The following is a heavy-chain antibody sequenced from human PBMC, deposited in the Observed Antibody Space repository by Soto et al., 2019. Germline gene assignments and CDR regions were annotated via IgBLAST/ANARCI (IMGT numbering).Heavy chain of an antibody. CDR3: AREFSNTPEAFDS. CDR1: GGSVNSDNYY. D-gene: IGHD3-3*02. V-gene: IGHV4-61*01. Sequence: PSETLSLTCTVSGGSVNSDNYYWSWIRQPPGKGLEWIGYIYHTGRTNCNPSLESRITISLDTSKNQFSLTLSSVTAADTALFYCAREFSNTPEAFDSWGQGALVTVSS. CDR2: IYHTGRT. J-gene: IGHJ4*02.